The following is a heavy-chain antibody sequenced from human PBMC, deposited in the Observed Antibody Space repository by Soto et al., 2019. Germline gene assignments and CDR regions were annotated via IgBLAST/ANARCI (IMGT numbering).Heavy chain of an antibody. CDR1: GFTFSSYA. CDR2: ISGSGGRT. CDR3: AKDLVGAIFLAEFDY. D-gene: IGHD1-26*01. V-gene: IGHV3-23*01. J-gene: IGHJ4*02. Sequence: GESLKISCAASGFTFSSYAMSWVRQAPGKGLEWVSAISGSGGRTYYADSVKGRFTISRDNSKNTLYLQMNSLRAEDTAVYYCAKDLVGAIFLAEFDYWGQGTLVTVS.